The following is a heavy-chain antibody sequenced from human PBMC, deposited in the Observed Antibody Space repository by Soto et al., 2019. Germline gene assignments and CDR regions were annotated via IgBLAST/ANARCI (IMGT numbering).Heavy chain of an antibody. Sequence: QVQLVQSGAEVKKPGASVKVSCKASGYTFTSYGISWVRQAPGQGLEWMGWISAHNGNTKYAQKLQGRVTMTTATSPSTAYMELRSLRSDDTAVDYCARDLSYGLCDYWGQGTLVTVSS. CDR2: ISAHNGNT. CDR1: GYTFTSYG. J-gene: IGHJ4*02. CDR3: ARDLSYGLCDY. V-gene: IGHV1-18*01. D-gene: IGHD5-18*01.